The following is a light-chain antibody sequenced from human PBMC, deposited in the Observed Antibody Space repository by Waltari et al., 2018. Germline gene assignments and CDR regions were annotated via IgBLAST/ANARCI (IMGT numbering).Light chain of an antibody. CDR2: GAS. CDR1: RGISTW. J-gene: IGKJ4*01. Sequence: DIQMTQSPPYVSASVGDTVTITCRASRGISTWLAWYQQKPGEAPKLLIYGASSLQSGVPSRFSGSGFGTDLTLTINSLQPEDFATYYCLQTNTIFSLAFGGGTKVET. CDR3: LQTNTIFSLA. V-gene: IGKV1D-12*01.